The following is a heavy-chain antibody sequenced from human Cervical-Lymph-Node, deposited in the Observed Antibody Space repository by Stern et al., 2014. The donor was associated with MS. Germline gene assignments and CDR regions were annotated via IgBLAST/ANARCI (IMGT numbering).Heavy chain of an antibody. V-gene: IGHV3-33*01. CDR2: IWYDGSNR. J-gene: IGHJ1*01. Sequence: VQLVESGGGVVQPGRSLRLSCAASGFTFSSSGMHWVRQAPGKGLEWLAIIWYDGSNRCYADSVKGRFTISRDNSKNTLYLQMNSLRADDTAVYYCAREGGNTAEYFQHWGQGTLVTVSS. CDR3: AREGGNTAEYFQH. CDR1: GFTFSSSG. D-gene: IGHD4-23*01.